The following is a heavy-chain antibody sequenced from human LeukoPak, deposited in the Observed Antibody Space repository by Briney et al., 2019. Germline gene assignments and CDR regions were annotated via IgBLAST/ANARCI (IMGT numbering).Heavy chain of an antibody. Sequence: SETLSLTCTVSGGSISSYYWSWIRQPAGKGLEWIGRIYTSGSTNYNPSLKSRVTMSVDTSKNQFSLKLSSLTAADTAVFYCARGRRYTAAFDIWGQGTMVTVSS. D-gene: IGHD5-18*01. V-gene: IGHV4-4*07. CDR1: GGSISSYY. J-gene: IGHJ3*02. CDR2: IYTSGST. CDR3: ARGRRYTAAFDI.